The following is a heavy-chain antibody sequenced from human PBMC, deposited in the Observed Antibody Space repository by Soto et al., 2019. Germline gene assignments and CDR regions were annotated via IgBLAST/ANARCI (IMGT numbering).Heavy chain of an antibody. CDR2: IKSKTDGGTT. D-gene: IGHD3-10*01. CDR1: GFTFSNAW. Sequence: EVQLVESGGGLVKPGGSLRLSCAASGFTFSNAWMSWVRQAPGQGLEWVGRIKSKTDGGTTDYAAPVKGRFTISRDDSKNTLYLQMNSLKTEDTAVYYCLYGCLLYGMDVWGQGTTVTVSS. CDR3: LYGCLLYGMDV. V-gene: IGHV3-15*01. J-gene: IGHJ6*02.